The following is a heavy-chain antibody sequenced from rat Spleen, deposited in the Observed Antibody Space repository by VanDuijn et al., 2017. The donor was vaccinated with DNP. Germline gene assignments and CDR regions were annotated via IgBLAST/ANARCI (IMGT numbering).Heavy chain of an antibody. Sequence: EVQLLESGGGLVQPGRSMKLSCAVSGFTFSDYSMAWVLQAPTKGLEWVASISPDGHITYYEDSVKGRFTISRDNGKSTLYLQMESLRSEDTATYYCTKDAFDYWGQGVMVTVSS. V-gene: IGHV5-20*01. J-gene: IGHJ2*01. CDR3: TKDAFDY. CDR1: GFTFSDYS. CDR2: ISPDGHIT.